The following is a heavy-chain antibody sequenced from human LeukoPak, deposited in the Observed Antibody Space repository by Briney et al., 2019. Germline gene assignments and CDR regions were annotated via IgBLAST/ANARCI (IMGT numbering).Heavy chain of an antibody. D-gene: IGHD3-22*01. CDR2: INHSGST. J-gene: IGHJ4*02. CDR1: GGSFSGYY. V-gene: IGHV4-34*01. Sequence: PSETLSLTCAVYGGSFSGYYWSWIRQPPGKGLEWIGEINHSGSTNYNPSLKSRVTISVDTSKNQSSLKLSSVTAADTAVYYCATKFYDSGGYYYDYGGQGTLVTVSS. CDR3: ATKFYDSGGYYYDY.